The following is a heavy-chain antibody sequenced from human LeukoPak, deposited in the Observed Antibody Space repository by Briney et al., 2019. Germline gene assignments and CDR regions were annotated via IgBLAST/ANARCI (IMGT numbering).Heavy chain of an antibody. CDR3: AKTAYYYDSSGYHY. D-gene: IGHD3-22*01. V-gene: IGHV3-23*01. CDR2: ISGSGGST. CDR1: GFTFSSYA. Sequence: QPGGSRRLSCAASGFTFSSYAMSWVRQAPGKGLEWVSAISGSGGSTYYADSVKGRFTISRDNSKNTLYLQMNSLRAEDTAVYYCAKTAYYYDSSGYHYWGQGTLVTVSS. J-gene: IGHJ4*02.